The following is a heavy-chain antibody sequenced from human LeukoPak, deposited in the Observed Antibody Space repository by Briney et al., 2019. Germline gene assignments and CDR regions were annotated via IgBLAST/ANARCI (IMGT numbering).Heavy chain of an antibody. Sequence: ASVKVSCKASGYTFTGYYMHWVRQATGQGLEWMGWINPNSGGTNYAQKFQGRVTMTRDTSISTAYMELSRLRSDDTAVYYCARDRAYYDFWTPGFDPWGQGTLVTVSS. CDR3: ARDRAYYDFWTPGFDP. CDR1: GYTFTGYY. V-gene: IGHV1-2*02. CDR2: INPNSGGT. J-gene: IGHJ5*02. D-gene: IGHD3-3*01.